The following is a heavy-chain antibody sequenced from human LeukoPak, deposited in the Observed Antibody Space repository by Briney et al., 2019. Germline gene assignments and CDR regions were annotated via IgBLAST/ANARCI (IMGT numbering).Heavy chain of an antibody. CDR1: SAPFSGYF. J-gene: IGHJ4*02. Sequence: SETLSLTCTVYSAPFSGYFWSWIRQPPGKGLEWIGEVNHRGNINYNPSLKSRVSIPVDTSKNQFSLKLTSVTAADTAVYYCTRDRDGSGYPFRYWGQGTLATVSS. CDR3: TRDRDGSGYPFRY. V-gene: IGHV4-34*01. CDR2: VNHRGNI. D-gene: IGHD3-10*01.